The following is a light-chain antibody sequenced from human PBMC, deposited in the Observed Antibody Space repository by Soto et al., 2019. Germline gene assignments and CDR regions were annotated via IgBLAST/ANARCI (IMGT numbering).Light chain of an antibody. Sequence: ENVRPLVPSTLPESTGERPTLYSRAIQSVSSNLAGYQQKPGQAPRLLIYGASTRAPGITAGFSGGGSATEFSLTISSLQPQDFAVYYCQQYNNWPPEIPFGQGTRLEIK. CDR3: QQYNNWPPEIP. J-gene: IGKJ5*01. V-gene: IGKV3-15*01. CDR1: QSVSSN. CDR2: GAS.